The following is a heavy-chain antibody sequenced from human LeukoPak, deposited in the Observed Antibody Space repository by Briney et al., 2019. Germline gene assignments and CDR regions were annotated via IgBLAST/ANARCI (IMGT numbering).Heavy chain of an antibody. CDR3: ARDECSSTSCPMRYYFDY. Sequence: PGGSLRLSCAASGFTFSTYWMGWVRQAPGKGLEWVANIKQDGSEKYYVDSVKGRFTISRDNAKNSLYLQMNSLRAEDTAVYYCARDECSSTSCPMRYYFDYWGQGTLVTVSS. CDR2: IKQDGSEK. CDR1: GFTFSTYW. J-gene: IGHJ4*02. V-gene: IGHV3-7*01. D-gene: IGHD2-2*01.